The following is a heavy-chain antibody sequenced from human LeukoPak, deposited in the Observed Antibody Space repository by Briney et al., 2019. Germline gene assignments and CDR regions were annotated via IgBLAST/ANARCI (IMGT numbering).Heavy chain of an antibody. CDR1: GFTLSSYG. CDR2: ISYDGSNK. Sequence: GGSLRLSCAASGFTLSSYGMHWVRQAPGKGLEWVAVISYDGSNKYYADSVKGRFTISRDNSKNTLYLQMNSLRAEDTAVYYCAKVSVGAYYYYGMDVWGQGTTVTVSS. D-gene: IGHD1-26*01. CDR3: AKVSVGAYYYYGMDV. V-gene: IGHV3-30*18. J-gene: IGHJ6*02.